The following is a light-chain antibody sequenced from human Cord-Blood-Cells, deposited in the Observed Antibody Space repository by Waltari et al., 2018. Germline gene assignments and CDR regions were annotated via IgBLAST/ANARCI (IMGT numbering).Light chain of an antibody. V-gene: IGKV3-11*01. CDR1: QSVSSY. CDR2: DAS. J-gene: IGKJ3*01. CDR3: QQRSNWFT. Sequence: EIVLTQSPATLSLSPGERATFSCRASQSVSSYLAWYQQKPGQAPRLLIYDASNRATGITARFSGSGSGTDFTLTISSLEPEDFAVYYCQQRSNWFTFGPGTKVDIK.